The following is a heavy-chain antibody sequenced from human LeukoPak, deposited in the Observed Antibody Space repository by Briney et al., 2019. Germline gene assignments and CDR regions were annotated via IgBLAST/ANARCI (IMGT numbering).Heavy chain of an antibody. Sequence: ASVKVSCKASGYTFKTYSFTWVRQAPGQGLEWMGRISAYNGDTNHAQMFQGRVALTADTLTRTGYMELTSLRSDDTAVYYCAFRGVIPNYFDYWGQGSLVTVSS. CDR1: GYTFKTYS. D-gene: IGHD3-10*01. CDR3: AFRGVIPNYFDY. J-gene: IGHJ4*02. CDR2: ISAYNGDT. V-gene: IGHV1-18*01.